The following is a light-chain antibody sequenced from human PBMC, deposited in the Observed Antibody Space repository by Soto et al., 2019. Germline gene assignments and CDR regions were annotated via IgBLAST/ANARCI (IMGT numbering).Light chain of an antibody. V-gene: IGLV4-69*01. CDR2: LNSDGSH. CDR3: QTWGTDVSV. Sequence: QTVVTQWPSASASLGASVKLTCTLSSGHRSYAIAWHQQQPEKGPRFLMRLNSDGSHNKGYGIPDRFSGSSSGAERYLTISSLQSEDEADYYCQTWGTDVSVFGGGTQLTVL. J-gene: IGLJ7*01. CDR1: SGHRSYA.